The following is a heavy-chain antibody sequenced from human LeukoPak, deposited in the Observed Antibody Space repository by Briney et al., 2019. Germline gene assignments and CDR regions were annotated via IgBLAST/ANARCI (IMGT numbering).Heavy chain of an antibody. D-gene: IGHD3-10*01. CDR1: GFTFSGYA. V-gene: IGHV3-30-3*01. J-gene: IGHJ4*02. Sequence: GGSLRLSCAASGFTFSGYAMHWVRQAPGKGLEWVAVISYDGSNEYYADSVRGRFTISRDNSKNTLYLQMNSLSVEDTAVYYCARVGYYASGPFSYFDYWGQGTLVTVSS. CDR3: ARVGYYASGPFSYFDY. CDR2: ISYDGSNE.